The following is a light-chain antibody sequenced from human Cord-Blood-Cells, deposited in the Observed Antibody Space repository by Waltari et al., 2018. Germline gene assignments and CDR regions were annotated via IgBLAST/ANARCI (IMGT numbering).Light chain of an antibody. V-gene: IGLV2-14*01. CDR1: SSDVGGYNY. CDR2: DVS. Sequence: QSALTQPASVSGSPGQSITISCTGTSSDVGGYNYVSWYQQHPGKAPKLMIYDVSKRPSGGSNRFSGSKSGSTASLTISGRQAEDEADYYCSSYTSSSTPYVFGTGTKVTVL. CDR3: SSYTSSSTPYV. J-gene: IGLJ1*01.